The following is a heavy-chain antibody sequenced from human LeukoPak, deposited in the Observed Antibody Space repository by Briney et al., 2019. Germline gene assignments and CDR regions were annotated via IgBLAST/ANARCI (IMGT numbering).Heavy chain of an antibody. V-gene: IGHV4-39*01. CDR3: ARPYSGSSYYFDY. CDR2: IYYSGST. J-gene: IGHJ4*02. D-gene: IGHD1-26*01. Sequence: SETLSLTCTVSGGSISSSSYYWGWIRQPPGKGLEWTGSIYYSGSTYYNPSLKSRVTISVDTSKNQFSLKLSSVTAADTAVYYCARPYSGSSYYFDYWGQGTLVTVSS. CDR1: GGSISSSSYY.